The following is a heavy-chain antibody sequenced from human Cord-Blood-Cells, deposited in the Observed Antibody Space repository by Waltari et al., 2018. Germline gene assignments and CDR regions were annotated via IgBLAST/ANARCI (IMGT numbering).Heavy chain of an antibody. V-gene: IGHV3-30-3*01. CDR3: AIQTELGFDY. Sequence: QVQLVESGGGVVPPGRSLRLSSAASGFTFSSYALHWVRQAPGKGLEWVAVISYDGSNKYYADSVKGRFTISRDNSKNTLYLQMNSLRAEDTAVYYCAIQTELGFDYWGQGTLVTVSS. CDR1: GFTFSSYA. CDR2: ISYDGSNK. J-gene: IGHJ4*02. D-gene: IGHD7-27*01.